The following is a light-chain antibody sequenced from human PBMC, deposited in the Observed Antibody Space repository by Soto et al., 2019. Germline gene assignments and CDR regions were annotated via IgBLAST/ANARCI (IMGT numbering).Light chain of an antibody. Sequence: EIVLTQSPGTLSLSPGQRVTLSCRASESISRDYLAWYQQRLGQAPRLLIYGASSGATGIPDSFSGSGSERDFPLTISRLEPEDFAIYYCQQYGGVPYTFGQGTKLDIK. V-gene: IGKV3-20*01. CDR1: ESISRDY. CDR2: GAS. CDR3: QQYGGVPYT. J-gene: IGKJ2*01.